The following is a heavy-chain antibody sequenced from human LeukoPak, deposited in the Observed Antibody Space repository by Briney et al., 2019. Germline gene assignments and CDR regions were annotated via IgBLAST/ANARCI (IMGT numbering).Heavy chain of an antibody. V-gene: IGHV5-51*01. D-gene: IGHD6-13*01. CDR2: IYPGDSDT. CDR1: GSIFTSYW. CDR3: ARHYSSSWYKPQDAFDI. Sequence: GASLQISCEGSGSIFTSYWIGWVRQVPGKGLEWMGIIYPGDSDTRYSPSFQGQVTISADKSISTAYLQWSSLKASDTAMYYCARHYSSSWYKPQDAFDIWGQGTMVTVSS. J-gene: IGHJ3*02.